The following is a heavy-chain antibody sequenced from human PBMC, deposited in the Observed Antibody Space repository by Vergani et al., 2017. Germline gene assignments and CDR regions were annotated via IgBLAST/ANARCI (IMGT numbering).Heavy chain of an antibody. D-gene: IGHD4/OR15-4a*01. J-gene: IGHJ4*02. Sequence: EVQLLESGGGLVQPGGSLRLSCAASGFTFSSYSMNWVRQAPGKGLEWVSYISSSSSTIYYADSVKGRFTISRDNAKNSLYLQMNSLRAEDTAVYYCARGTIRGPDSGATLANWGQGTLVTVSS. V-gene: IGHV3-48*04. CDR3: ARGTIRGPDSGATLAN. CDR2: ISSSSSTI. CDR1: GFTFSSYS.